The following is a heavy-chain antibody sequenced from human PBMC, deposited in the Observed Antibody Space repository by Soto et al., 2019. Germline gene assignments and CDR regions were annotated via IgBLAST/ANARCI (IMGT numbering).Heavy chain of an antibody. Sequence: ASVKVSCKASGYTFTSYTMHWVRQAPGQRLEWMGWINTGNDNTEYSQKFQGRVTITRDSSASTAYMELSSLKSEDTAVYYCARDRYFGSGYYNYFDYWG. D-gene: IGHD3-10*01. CDR1: GYTFTSYT. CDR2: INTGNDNT. CDR3: ARDRYFGSGYYNYFDY. J-gene: IGHJ4*01. V-gene: IGHV1-3*04.